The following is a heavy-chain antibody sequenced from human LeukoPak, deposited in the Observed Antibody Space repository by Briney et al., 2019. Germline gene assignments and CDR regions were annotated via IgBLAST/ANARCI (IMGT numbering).Heavy chain of an antibody. D-gene: IGHD2-21*02. Sequence: GGSLRLSCAASGFTFSDYYMSWIRQAPGKGLEWVSYISSSGSTIYYADSVKGRFTISRDNAKNTLYLQMNSLRAEDTAVYYCARDQRWGVVTAMQRSDVFDIWGRGTMVTVSS. CDR3: ARDQRWGVVTAMQRSDVFDI. J-gene: IGHJ3*02. CDR1: GFTFSDYY. V-gene: IGHV3-11*04. CDR2: ISSSGSTI.